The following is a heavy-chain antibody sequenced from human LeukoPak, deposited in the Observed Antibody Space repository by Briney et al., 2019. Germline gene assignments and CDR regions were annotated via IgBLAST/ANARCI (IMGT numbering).Heavy chain of an antibody. V-gene: IGHV4-59*01. CDR3: ARERVAAAGFDC. Sequence: SETLSLTCTVSGGSISNYYWSWIRQPPGKGLEWIGYVYYSGSTNYNPSLKSRVTISVDTSKNQFSLKLSSVTAADTAVYYCARERVAAAGFDCWGQGTLVTVSS. CDR2: VYYSGST. D-gene: IGHD6-13*01. CDR1: GGSISNYY. J-gene: IGHJ4*02.